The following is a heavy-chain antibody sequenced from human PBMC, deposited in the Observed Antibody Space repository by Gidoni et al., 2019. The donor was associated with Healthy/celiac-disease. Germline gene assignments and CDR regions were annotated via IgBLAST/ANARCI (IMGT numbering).Heavy chain of an antibody. J-gene: IGHJ4*02. CDR1: GFTFSSYW. D-gene: IGHD2-2*01. Sequence: EVQLVESGGGLVQPGGSLRLSCAASGFTFSSYWLRWVRQAPGKGLEWVANIKQDGSEKYYVDSVKGRFTISRDNAKNSLYLQMNSLRAEDTAVYYCARASQPVFVVVPAATYYFDYWGQGTLVTVSS. V-gene: IGHV3-7*03. CDR2: IKQDGSEK. CDR3: ARASQPVFVVVPAATYYFDY.